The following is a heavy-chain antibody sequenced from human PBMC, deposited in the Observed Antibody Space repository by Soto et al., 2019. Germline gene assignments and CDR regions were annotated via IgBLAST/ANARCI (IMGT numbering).Heavy chain of an antibody. CDR1: GGSISSDSFY. CDR3: ARNQPQRYCSGGTCRPAYGMDV. V-gene: IGHV4-39*01. J-gene: IGHJ6*02. Sequence: ASETLSLTCTVSGGSISSDSFYWAWIRQPPGKGLEWIGIIYYSGDSYYNPSLAGRLTMSVDTSNQFSLTLRPVTAADTALYYCARNQPQRYCSGGTCRPAYGMDVWGQGTTVTVSS. CDR2: IYYSGDS. D-gene: IGHD2-15*01.